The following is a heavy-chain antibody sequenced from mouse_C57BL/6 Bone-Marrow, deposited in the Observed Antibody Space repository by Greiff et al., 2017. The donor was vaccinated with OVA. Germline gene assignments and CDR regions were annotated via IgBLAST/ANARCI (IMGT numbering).Heavy chain of an antibody. D-gene: IGHD1-2*01. Sequence: EVQGVQSGGDLVKPGGSLQLSCAASGFTFSSYGMSWVRQTPDKRLEWVATISSGCSYTYYPDSVKGRFTISRDNAKNTLYLHMSSLKAEDTAMYYCARGYYGPRYFDVWGTGTTVTVSS. CDR3: ARGYYGPRYFDV. J-gene: IGHJ1*03. V-gene: IGHV5-6*01. CDR1: GFTFSSYG. CDR2: ISSGCSYT.